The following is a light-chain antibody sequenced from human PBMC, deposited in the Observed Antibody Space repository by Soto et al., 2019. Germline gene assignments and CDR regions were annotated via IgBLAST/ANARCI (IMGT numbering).Light chain of an antibody. J-gene: IGKJ2*01. Sequence: DIVMTQSPDSLAVSPGERATINCKSSQSVLYSSNNKDYLAWYQQKPGQPPKLLIYWASTRESGVPDRFSGSGSVTDFTLTISSLQAEDVAVYYCHQYYSTPHTFGQGTKLEIK. CDR3: HQYYSTPHT. V-gene: IGKV4-1*01. CDR1: QSVLYSSNNKDY. CDR2: WAS.